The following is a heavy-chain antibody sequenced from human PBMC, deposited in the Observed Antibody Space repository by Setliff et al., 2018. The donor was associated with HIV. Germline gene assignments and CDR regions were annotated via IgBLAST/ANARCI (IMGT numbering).Heavy chain of an antibody. CDR2: MNPNNDDT. J-gene: IGHJ3*01. D-gene: IGHD3-9*01. CDR1: GYSFTPYY. CDR3: ASGRPPQWTALTGQRFEPFDL. V-gene: IGHV1-8*01. Sequence: ASVKVSCKASGYSFTPYYINWVRQATGQGFEWLGWMNPNNDDTGSAQKFLHRVSMTRDTSISTVYMELSSLTSEDTAVYYCASGRPPQWTALTGQRFEPFDLWGQGTMVTVSS.